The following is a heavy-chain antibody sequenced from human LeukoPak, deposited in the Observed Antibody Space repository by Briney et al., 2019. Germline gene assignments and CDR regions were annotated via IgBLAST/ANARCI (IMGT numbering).Heavy chain of an antibody. V-gene: IGHV1-69*06. J-gene: IGHJ4*02. CDR3: ARDRVGYCSSTSCYHFDY. CDR2: IIPIFGTA. CDR1: GGTFIIYA. Sequence: GASVKVSCKASGGTFIIYAISWVRQAPGQGLEWMGGIIPIFGTANYAQKFQGRVTITADKSTSTAYMELSSLRSEDTAVYYCARDRVGYCSSTSCYHFDYWGQGTLVTVSS. D-gene: IGHD2-2*01.